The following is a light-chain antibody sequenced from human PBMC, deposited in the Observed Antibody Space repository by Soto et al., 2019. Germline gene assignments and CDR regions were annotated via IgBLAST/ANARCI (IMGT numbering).Light chain of an antibody. Sequence: QSVLTQPASVSGSPGQSITISCTGTSSDFGGYNYVSWYQQHPGKAPKLMIYDVSNRPSGVSNHFSGSKSGNTASLTISGLQAEDEADYYCSSYTSSSTLVVFGTGTKVTVL. V-gene: IGLV2-14*01. CDR2: DVS. J-gene: IGLJ1*01. CDR1: SSDFGGYNY. CDR3: SSYTSSSTLVV.